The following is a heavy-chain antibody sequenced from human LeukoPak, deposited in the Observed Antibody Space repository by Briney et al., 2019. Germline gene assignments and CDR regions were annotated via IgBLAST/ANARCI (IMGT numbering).Heavy chain of an antibody. CDR2: ISYDGSNK. J-gene: IGHJ4*02. V-gene: IGHV3-30-3*01. CDR3: AKEPRHCGGDCFSLLDY. Sequence: GRSPRLSCAASGFTFSTYAMHWVRQAPGKGLEWVAVISYDGSNKYYADSVKGRFTISRDNSKNTLYLQMNSLRTEDTAVFYCAKEPRHCGGDCFSLLDYWGQGTLVSVSS. D-gene: IGHD2-21*02. CDR1: GFTFSTYA.